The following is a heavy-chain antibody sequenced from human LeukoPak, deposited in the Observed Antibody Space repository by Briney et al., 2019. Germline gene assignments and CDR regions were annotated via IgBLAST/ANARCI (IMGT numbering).Heavy chain of an antibody. D-gene: IGHD5-18*01. V-gene: IGHV4-59*01. CDR1: GGSISSYY. CDR3: ARAERGYSYGPLDY. Sequence: SETLSLTCTVSGGSISSYYWSWIRQPPGKGLEWIGYIYYSGSTNYNPSLKSRVTISVDTSKNQFSLKLSSVTAAETAVYYCARAERGYSYGPLDYWGQGTLVTVSS. CDR2: IYYSGST. J-gene: IGHJ4*02.